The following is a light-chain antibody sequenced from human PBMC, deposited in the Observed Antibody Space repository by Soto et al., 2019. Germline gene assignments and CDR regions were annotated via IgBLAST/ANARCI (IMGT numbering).Light chain of an antibody. CDR3: HQYNTFPPYT. CDR1: QSVTDW. J-gene: IGKJ2*01. CDR2: KAS. V-gene: IGKV1-5*03. Sequence: DIQMTQSPSTLSASVGDRVTLTCRASQSVTDWLAWYQQKPGEAPKDLIYKASNLESGVPSRFSGSGFGTEFTLTISSLQPDDSAVYYCHQYNTFPPYTFGQGTKLEI.